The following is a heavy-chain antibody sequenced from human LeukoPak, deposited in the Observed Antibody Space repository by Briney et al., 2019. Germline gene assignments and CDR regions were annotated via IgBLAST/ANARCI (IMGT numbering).Heavy chain of an antibody. CDR2: IYPGDSDT. Sequence: NAGESLKISCKGSGYSFTSYWIGWVRQMPGKGLEWMGIIYPGDSDTRYSPSFQGQVTISADKSISTAYLQWSSLKASDTAMYYCARHSRSSSGWPDYYYYYMDVWGKGTTVTISS. V-gene: IGHV5-51*01. D-gene: IGHD6-19*01. CDR1: GYSFTSYW. CDR3: ARHSRSSSGWPDYYYYYMDV. J-gene: IGHJ6*03.